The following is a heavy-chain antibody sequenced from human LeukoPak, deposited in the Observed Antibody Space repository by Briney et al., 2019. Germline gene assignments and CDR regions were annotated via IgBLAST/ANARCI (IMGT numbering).Heavy chain of an antibody. CDR2: INPSGGST. V-gene: IGHV1-46*01. Sequence: ASVKVSCKASGYTLTSFYMHWVRQAPGQGLEWMGIINPSGGSTSYAQKFQGRVTMTRDMSTSTVYMELSSLRSEDTAVYYCAREAGGIRRDGFDYWGQGTLVTVSS. CDR1: GYTLTSFY. J-gene: IGHJ4*02. D-gene: IGHD5-24*01. CDR3: AREAGGIRRDGFDY.